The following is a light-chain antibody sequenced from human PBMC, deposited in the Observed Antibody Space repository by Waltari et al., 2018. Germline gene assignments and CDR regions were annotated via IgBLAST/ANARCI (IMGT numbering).Light chain of an antibody. CDR3: CSYAGSTFV. V-gene: IGLV2-23*02. CDR2: EVD. J-gene: IGLJ7*01. Sequence: QSALTQPASVSGSPGQSITISCSGSTRNVGRYKLVYWYQQNPGKAPKLMIYEVDKRASGIPGRFSGSKSDSTASLTISGLQAEDEAVYYCCSYAGSTFVFGGGTQLTVL. CDR1: TRNVGRYKL.